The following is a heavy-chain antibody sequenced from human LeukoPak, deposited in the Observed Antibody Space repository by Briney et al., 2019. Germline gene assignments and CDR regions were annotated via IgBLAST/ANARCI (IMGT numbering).Heavy chain of an antibody. D-gene: IGHD3-9*01. V-gene: IGHV4-30-4*01. CDR2: IFYSGNT. CDR3: ARVVRPFRIDWYFDS. Sequence: PSETLSLTCTVSGDSISRNDHYWIWMRQPPGKALEWIGYIFYSGNTYYNPSLESRVSVSVDTSNQQFSLDLKSVTAADTAGYYCARVVRPFRIDWYFDSWGQGTQVTVSS. J-gene: IGHJ4*02. CDR1: GDSISRNDHY.